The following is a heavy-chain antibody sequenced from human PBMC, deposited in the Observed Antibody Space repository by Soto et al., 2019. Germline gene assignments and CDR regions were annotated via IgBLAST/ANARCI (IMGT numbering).Heavy chain of an antibody. CDR3: ARIRGYSFGAGFDY. CDR2: INHSGST. V-gene: IGHV4-34*01. CDR1: GGSFSGYY. Sequence: SETLSLTCAVYGGSFSGYYWSWIRQPPGKGLEWIGEINHSGSTNYNPSLKSRVTISVDTSKNQFSLKLSSVTAADTAVYYCARIRGYSFGAGFDYWGQGTLVTVSS. J-gene: IGHJ4*02. D-gene: IGHD5-18*01.